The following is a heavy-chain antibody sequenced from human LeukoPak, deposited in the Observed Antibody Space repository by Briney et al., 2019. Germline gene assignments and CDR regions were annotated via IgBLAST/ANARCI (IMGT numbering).Heavy chain of an antibody. D-gene: IGHD3-10*01. J-gene: IGHJ4*02. CDR3: AFRGVIPNYFDY. Sequence: ASVKVSCKASGYTFKTYSFTWVRQAPGQGLEWMGRISAYNGDTNYAQKFQGRVASTADTLTRTGYMELTSLRSDDTAVYYCAFRGVIPNYFDYWGQGSLVTVSS. CDR2: ISAYNGDT. CDR1: GYTFKTYS. V-gene: IGHV1-18*01.